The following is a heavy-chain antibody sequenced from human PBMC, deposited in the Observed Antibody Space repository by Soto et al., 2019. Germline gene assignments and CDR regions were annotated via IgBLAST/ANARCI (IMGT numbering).Heavy chain of an antibody. J-gene: IGHJ4*02. CDR3: ATRHLPYCSGGTCNPFDF. D-gene: IGHD2-15*01. CDR2: IKPDGGDN. CDR1: GFTFSAYW. V-gene: IGHV3-7*05. Sequence: GGSLRLSCAASGFTFSAYWMTWVRQAPGKGLEWVVNIKPDGGDNSYLDSVKGRFTISRDNAKNTLYLQMNSLRAEDTAIYYCATRHLPYCSGGTCNPFDFWGQGTLVTVS.